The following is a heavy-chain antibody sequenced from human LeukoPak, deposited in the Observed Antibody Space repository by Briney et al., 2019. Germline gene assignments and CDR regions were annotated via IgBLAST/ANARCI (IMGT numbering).Heavy chain of an antibody. Sequence: SETLSLTCAVYGGSFSGYYWSWIRQPPGKGLEWIGEINHSGSTNYNPSLKSRVTISVDTSKNQFSLKLSSVTAADTAVYYCARSSLKMAAIHWYFDLWGRGTLVTVSS. CDR1: GGSFSGYY. V-gene: IGHV4-34*01. CDR2: INHSGST. CDR3: ARSSLKMAAIHWYFDL. J-gene: IGHJ2*01. D-gene: IGHD5-18*01.